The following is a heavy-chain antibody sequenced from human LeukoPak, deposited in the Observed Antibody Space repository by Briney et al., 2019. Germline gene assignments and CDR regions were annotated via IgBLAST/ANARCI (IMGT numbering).Heavy chain of an antibody. CDR3: AREGGRSEVVPAAITWFDP. CDR1: GGSISSGSYY. D-gene: IGHD2-2*02. CDR2: IYTSGST. Sequence: SQTLSLTCTVSGGSISSGSYYWSWIRQPAGKGLEWIGRIYTSGSTNYNPSLKSRVTISVDTSKNQFSLKLSSVTAADTAVYYCAREGGRSEVVPAAITWFDPWGQGTLVTVSS. V-gene: IGHV4-61*02. J-gene: IGHJ5*02.